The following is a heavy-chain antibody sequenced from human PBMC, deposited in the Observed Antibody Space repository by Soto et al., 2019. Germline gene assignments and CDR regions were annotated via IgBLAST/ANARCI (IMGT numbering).Heavy chain of an antibody. D-gene: IGHD3-10*01. CDR2: RKQDGSEE. Sequence: EVQLVESGGGLVQPGGSLRLSCVDSGFTFSRYWMSWVRQAPVKGLEWVGNRKQDGSEENYVDAVKGRFTISRDNAKNEIFLQMNGLRDVDGGVYYCARLAESGRGWVVWGQGTTVVVS. J-gene: IGHJ6*02. CDR3: ARLAESGRGWVV. V-gene: IGHV3-7*01. CDR1: GFTFSRYW.